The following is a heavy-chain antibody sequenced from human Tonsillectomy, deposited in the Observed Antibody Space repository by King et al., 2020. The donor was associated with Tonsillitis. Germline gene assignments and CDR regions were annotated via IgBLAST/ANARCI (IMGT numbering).Heavy chain of an antibody. V-gene: IGHV4-59*08. D-gene: IGHD6-19*01. CDR2: IYFSGST. Sequence: QLQESGPGLVKPSETLSLTCTVSGGSISSYYWSWIRQPPGKGLEWIGYIYFSGSTNYNPSLKSRVTISVDTSKNQFARKLSSVTAADTALYYCASLHSSGWYNWFDPWGQGTLVTVSS. J-gene: IGHJ5*02. CDR3: ASLHSSGWYNWFDP. CDR1: GGSISSYY.